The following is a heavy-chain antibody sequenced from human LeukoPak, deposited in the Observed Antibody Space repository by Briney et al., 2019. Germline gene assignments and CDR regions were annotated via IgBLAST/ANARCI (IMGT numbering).Heavy chain of an antibody. D-gene: IGHD5-18*01. CDR3: ARDPGYGAVDY. Sequence: PGGSLRLSCAASGFTFSSYAMSWVRQAPGKGLEWVANMNADGTNIYHVDSVRGRFTISRDNAKNSLYLQMSSLRAEDTAVYYCARDPGYGAVDYWGQGTLVTVSS. V-gene: IGHV3-7*03. CDR2: MNADGTNI. CDR1: GFTFSSYA. J-gene: IGHJ4*02.